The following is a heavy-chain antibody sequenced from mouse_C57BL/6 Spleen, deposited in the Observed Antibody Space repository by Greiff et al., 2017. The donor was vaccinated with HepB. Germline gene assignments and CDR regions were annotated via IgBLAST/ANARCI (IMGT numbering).Heavy chain of an antibody. J-gene: IGHJ1*03. V-gene: IGHV1-9*01. CDR3: SRNYGSSYEDFDV. D-gene: IGHD1-1*01. CDR2: ILPGSGST. CDR1: GYTFTGYW. Sequence: QVQLKQSGAELMKPGASVKLSCKATGYTFTGYWIDGVQQRPGHGLERIGEILPGSGSTNYNEKFKGKHTFTADTSTSTAYMQLSSLTTEDSAIYYCSRNYGSSYEDFDVWGTGTTVTVDS.